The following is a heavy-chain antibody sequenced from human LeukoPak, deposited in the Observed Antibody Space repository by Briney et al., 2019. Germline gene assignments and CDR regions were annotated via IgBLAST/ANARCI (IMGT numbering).Heavy chain of an antibody. CDR3: ARDSPYSSSSLGFDY. D-gene: IGHD6-13*01. CDR2: ISGYNGNT. J-gene: IGHJ4*02. CDR1: GYKFTSYG. V-gene: IGHV1-18*01. Sequence: ASVKVSCKASGYKFTSYGVSWVRQAPGQGLEWMGWISGYNGNTNFAQKFQGRVTMTTDTSTSTANMELRSLRSDDTAVYYCARDSPYSSSSLGFDYWGQGTLVTVSS.